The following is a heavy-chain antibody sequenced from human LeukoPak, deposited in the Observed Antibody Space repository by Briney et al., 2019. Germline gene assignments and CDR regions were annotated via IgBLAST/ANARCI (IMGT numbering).Heavy chain of an antibody. CDR1: GYTFTGYY. J-gene: IGHJ4*02. CDR2: INPNSGGT. CDR3: ARDLSVVVITERNY. Sequence: GASVKVSCKASGYTFTGYYMHWVRQAPGQGLEWMGWINPNSGGTNYAQKFQGRVTVTRDTSISTAYMELSRLRSDDTAVYYCARDLSVVVITERNYWGQGTLVTVSS. V-gene: IGHV1-2*02. D-gene: IGHD3-22*01.